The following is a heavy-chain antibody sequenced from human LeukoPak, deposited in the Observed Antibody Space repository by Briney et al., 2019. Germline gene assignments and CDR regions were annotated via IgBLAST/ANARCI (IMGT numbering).Heavy chain of an antibody. V-gene: IGHV4-34*01. Sequence: SETLSLTCADYGGSFSGYCWIWIRQPPGKGLEWIGEINHIGRTNYNPSLKSRITMSVDKSKNQFSLKLTSMTAADTAIYYCARHVAAPGSIGYFQRWGQGTLVTVSS. J-gene: IGHJ1*01. CDR2: INHIGRT. CDR1: GGSFSGYC. D-gene: IGHD6-13*01. CDR3: ARHVAAPGSIGYFQR.